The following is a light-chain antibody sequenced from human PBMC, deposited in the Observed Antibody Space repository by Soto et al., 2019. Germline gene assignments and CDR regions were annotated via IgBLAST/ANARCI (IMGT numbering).Light chain of an antibody. V-gene: IGKV1-39*01. CDR2: AAS. J-gene: IGKJ1*01. CDR1: QSISSY. CDR3: QQSYSTPPWT. Sequence: DIQMTQSPSSLSASVGDRVTITCRASQSISSYLNWYQQKPRKAPKLLIYAASSLQSGVPSRFSGSGSGTDFTITISSLQPADFATYYCQQSYSTPPWTFGQGTKVEIK.